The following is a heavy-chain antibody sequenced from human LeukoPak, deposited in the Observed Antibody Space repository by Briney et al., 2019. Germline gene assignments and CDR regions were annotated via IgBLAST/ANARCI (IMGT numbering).Heavy chain of an antibody. V-gene: IGHV4-34*01. D-gene: IGHD6-6*01. Sequence: PSETLSLTCAVSGGSFSGYYWSWIRQPPGKGLELIGDINHSGSTNYNPSLKSRVTISVDPSKHQFSLKLSSVTAADTAVYYCARARRGSTSSPFRSSIAARNYFDYWGQGTLATVSS. CDR2: INHSGST. J-gene: IGHJ4*02. CDR1: GGSFSGYY. CDR3: ARARRGSTSSPFRSSIAARNYFDY.